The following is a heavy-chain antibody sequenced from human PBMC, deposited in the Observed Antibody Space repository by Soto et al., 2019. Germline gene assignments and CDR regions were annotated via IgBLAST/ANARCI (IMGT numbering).Heavy chain of an antibody. V-gene: IGHV3-48*01. CDR1: GFTFSGYS. CDR2: ISSSSNI. CDR3: ARESPASYCSSTGCYWFDY. D-gene: IGHD2-2*01. Sequence: GSLRLSCAASGFTFSGYSMNWVRQAPGKGLEWVSHISSSSNIMYADSVKGRFTISRDSAKSSLYLQMNSLRAEDTAVYYCARESPASYCSSTGCYWFDYWGQGTLVTVSS. J-gene: IGHJ4*02.